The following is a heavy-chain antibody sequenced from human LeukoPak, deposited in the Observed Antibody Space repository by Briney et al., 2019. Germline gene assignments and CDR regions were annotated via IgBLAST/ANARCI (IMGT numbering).Heavy chain of an antibody. CDR3: ARLTLEDSSGYNP. CDR2: IYYSGST. J-gene: IGHJ5*02. CDR1: GDSISSSTYY. Sequence: PSETLSLTCTVSGDSISSSTYYWGWIRQPPGKGLEWIGSIYYSGSTNYNPSLKSRVTMSVDTSKNQFSLKLSSVTAADTAVYYCARLTLEDSSGYNPWGQGTLVTVSS. D-gene: IGHD3-22*01. V-gene: IGHV4-39*07.